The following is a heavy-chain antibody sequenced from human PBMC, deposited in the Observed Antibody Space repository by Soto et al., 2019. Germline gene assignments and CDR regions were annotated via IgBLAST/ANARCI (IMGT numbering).Heavy chain of an antibody. Sequence: GGSLRLSCAASGFTVISNYMSWVRQAPGEGLEWVSVIYSGGSTYYADSVKGRFTISRDNSKNTLYLQMNSLRAEDTAVYYCARDSRYDILTGYFGMDVWGQGTTVTVSS. CDR1: GFTVISNY. CDR2: IYSGGST. CDR3: ARDSRYDILTGYFGMDV. J-gene: IGHJ6*02. D-gene: IGHD3-9*01. V-gene: IGHV3-53*01.